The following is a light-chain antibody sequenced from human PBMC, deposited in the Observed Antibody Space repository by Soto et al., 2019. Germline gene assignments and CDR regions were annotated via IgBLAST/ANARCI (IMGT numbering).Light chain of an antibody. CDR3: QHYNSYSEA. CDR1: QTIISW. Sequence: DIQVTQSPSTLSASVGDRFTITCGASQTIISWLAWYQQKPGKAPKLLIYKASTLKSGVPSRFSGSGSGTEFTLTISSLQPDDFATYYCQHYNSYSEAFGHGTKVDIK. CDR2: KAS. J-gene: IGKJ1*01. V-gene: IGKV1-5*03.